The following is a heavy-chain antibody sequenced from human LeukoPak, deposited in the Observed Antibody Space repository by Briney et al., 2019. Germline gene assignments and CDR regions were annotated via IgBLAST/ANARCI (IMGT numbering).Heavy chain of an antibody. D-gene: IGHD1-7*01. CDR1: GYTFSASY. J-gene: IGHJ5*02. Sequence: ASVKVSCKASGYTFSASYTHWVRQAPGQGLEWMAWINPDGGGTTYAQNFEGRVTVTRDTSISTVYMDLNSLKSDDTAVYYCARGLLRELKGFDPWGQGTLVTVSS. CDR3: ARGLLRELKGFDP. V-gene: IGHV1-2*02. CDR2: INPDGGGT.